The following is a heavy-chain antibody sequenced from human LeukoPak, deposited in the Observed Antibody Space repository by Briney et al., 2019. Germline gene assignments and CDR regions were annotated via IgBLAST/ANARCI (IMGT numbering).Heavy chain of an antibody. D-gene: IGHD3-10*01. Sequence: SETLPLTCTVSGGSISSYYWGWIRQPPGKGLEWVGSIYYSGSTYYNPSLKSRVTISVDTSKNQFSLKLNSVTATDTAVYYCARHYGPWGQGTLVTVSS. V-gene: IGHV4-39*01. CDR1: GGSISSYY. J-gene: IGHJ4*02. CDR3: ARHYGP. CDR2: IYYSGST.